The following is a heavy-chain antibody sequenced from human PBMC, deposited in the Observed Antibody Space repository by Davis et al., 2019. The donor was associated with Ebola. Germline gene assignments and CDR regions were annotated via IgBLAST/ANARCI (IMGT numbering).Heavy chain of an antibody. CDR3: ARESGVVGYIDH. Sequence: AASVKVSCKASGYNFRDYGFSWVRRAPGQGLEWLGWISAFNGDTSYAQKFQGRVTMTTDNPTNTVYIELRGLRSDDTAVYYCARESGVVGYIDHWGQGTRVTVSS. CDR2: ISAFNGDT. D-gene: IGHD2-8*02. J-gene: IGHJ4*02. CDR1: GYNFRDYG. V-gene: IGHV1-18*01.